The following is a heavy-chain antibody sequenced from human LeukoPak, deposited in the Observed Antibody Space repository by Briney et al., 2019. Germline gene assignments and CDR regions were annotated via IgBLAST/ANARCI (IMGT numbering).Heavy chain of an antibody. CDR2: IYCSGST. J-gene: IGHJ4*02. V-gene: IGHV4-59*01. Sequence: SETLSLTCAVYGGSFSGYYWSWIRQPPGKGLEWIGYIYCSGSTNYNPSLKSRVTISVDTSKNQFSLKLSSVTAADTAVYYCARVGSSTNGEIDYWGQGTLVTVSS. D-gene: IGHD2-2*01. CDR1: GGSFSGYY. CDR3: ARVGSSTNGEIDY.